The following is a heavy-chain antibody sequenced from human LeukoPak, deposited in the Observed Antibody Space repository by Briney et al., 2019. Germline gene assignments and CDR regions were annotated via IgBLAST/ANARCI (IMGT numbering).Heavy chain of an antibody. V-gene: IGHV3-23*01. CDR3: AKDPPRYGGLTLIDY. D-gene: IGHD4-23*01. CDR2: ISGSGGGT. Sequence: PGGSLRLSCAASGFTFSSYAMSWVRQAPGRGLEWVSTISGSGGGTYYADSVKGRFTISRDNSKNTLYLQMNSLRAEDTAVYYCAKDPPRYGGLTLIDYWGQGTLVTVSS. J-gene: IGHJ4*02. CDR1: GFTFSSYA.